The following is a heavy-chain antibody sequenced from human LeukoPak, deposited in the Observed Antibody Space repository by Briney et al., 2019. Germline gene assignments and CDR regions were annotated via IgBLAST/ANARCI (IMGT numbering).Heavy chain of an antibody. CDR1: RYIVTGFY. CDR2: INPNSGGT. CDR3: ARGLAYSSGRRYYFDY. V-gene: IGHV1-2*02. Sequence: GASVKVSCKASRYIVTGFYMQWVRQAPGQGLQWMGWINPNSGGTNYAQKFQGRVTMTRDTSISTAYMELSRLRSDDTAVYYCARGLAYSSGRRYYFDYWGQGTLVTVSS. D-gene: IGHD6-25*01. J-gene: IGHJ4*02.